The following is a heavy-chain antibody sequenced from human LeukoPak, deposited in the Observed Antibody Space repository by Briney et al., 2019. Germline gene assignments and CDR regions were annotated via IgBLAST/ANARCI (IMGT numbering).Heavy chain of an antibody. CDR1: GGSISSYY. CDR3: ARGGAAAGTFGY. D-gene: IGHD6-13*01. J-gene: IGHJ4*02. CDR2: ICYSGST. Sequence: SETLSLTCTVSGGSISSYYWSWIRQPPGKGLEWIGYICYSGSTNYNPSLKSRVTISVDTSKNQFSLKLSSVTAADTAVYYCARGGAAAGTFGYWGQGTLVTVSS. V-gene: IGHV4-59*01.